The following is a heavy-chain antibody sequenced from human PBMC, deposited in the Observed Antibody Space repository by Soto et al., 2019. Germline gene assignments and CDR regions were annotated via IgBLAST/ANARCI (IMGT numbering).Heavy chain of an antibody. V-gene: IGHV4-34*01. Sequence: SETLSLTCAVYGGSFSGYYWSWIRQPPGKGLEWIGEINHSGSTNYNPSLKSRVTISVDTSKNQFSLKLSSVTAADTAVYYCASPGAYGGNYYYYYGMDVWGQGTTVTVSS. CDR1: GGSFSGYY. D-gene: IGHD4-17*01. CDR3: ASPGAYGGNYYYYYGMDV. CDR2: INHSGST. J-gene: IGHJ6*02.